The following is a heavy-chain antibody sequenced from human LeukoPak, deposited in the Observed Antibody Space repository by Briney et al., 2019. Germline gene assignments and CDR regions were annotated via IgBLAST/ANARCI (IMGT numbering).Heavy chain of an antibody. Sequence: ASVKVSCKASGYTFTNYAINWVRQAPGQGLEWMGSIHPSTGNPTYAQGFTGRFVFSLDTSVSTTYLQISSLKAEDTAVYYCARAFQHLGELSLPNYWGQGTLVTVSS. CDR1: GYTFTNYA. D-gene: IGHD3-16*02. V-gene: IGHV7-4-1*02. CDR2: IHPSTGNP. CDR3: ARAFQHLGELSLPNY. J-gene: IGHJ4*02.